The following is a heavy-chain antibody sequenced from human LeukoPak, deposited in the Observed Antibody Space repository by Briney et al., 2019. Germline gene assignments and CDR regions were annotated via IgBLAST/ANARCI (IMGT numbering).Heavy chain of an antibody. J-gene: IGHJ4*02. V-gene: IGHV4-38-2*02. CDR2: IYHSGST. D-gene: IGHD3-10*01. CDR3: VRLNYYDSGTYPPYFDY. Sequence: SETLSLTCTVSGYSISSGYYWGWIRQPPGKGLECIGSIYHSGSTYYNPSLKSRVTISVDTSKNQFSLKLSSVTAADTAVYYCVRLNYYDSGTYPPYFDYWGQGTLVTVSS. CDR1: GYSISSGYY.